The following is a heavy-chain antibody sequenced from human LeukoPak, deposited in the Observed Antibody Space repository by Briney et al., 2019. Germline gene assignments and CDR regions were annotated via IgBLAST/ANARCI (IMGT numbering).Heavy chain of an antibody. J-gene: IGHJ4*02. CDR1: GFTFSSYS. D-gene: IGHD6-19*01. CDR3: ARESISSGWSTFDY. Sequence: SGGSLRLSCAASGFTFSSYSMNWVRQAPGKGLEWVSSISSSSSYIYYADSVKGRFTISRDNAKNSLYLQMNSLRAEDTAVYYCARESISSGWSTFDYWAREPWSPSPQ. V-gene: IGHV3-21*01. CDR2: ISSSSSYI.